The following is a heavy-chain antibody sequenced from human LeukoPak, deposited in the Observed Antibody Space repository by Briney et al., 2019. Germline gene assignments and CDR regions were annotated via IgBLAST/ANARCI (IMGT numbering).Heavy chain of an antibody. D-gene: IGHD3-22*01. V-gene: IGHV3-33*01. J-gene: IGHJ4*02. CDR1: GFTFSSYG. CDR2: IWYDGSNK. Sequence: HSGGSLRLSCAASGFTFSSYGMHWVRQAPGKGLEWVAVIWYDGSNKYYADSVKGRFTISRDNSKNTLYLQMNSLRAEDTAVYYCARGRSGYYPPADYWGQGTLVTVSP. CDR3: ARGRSGYYPPADY.